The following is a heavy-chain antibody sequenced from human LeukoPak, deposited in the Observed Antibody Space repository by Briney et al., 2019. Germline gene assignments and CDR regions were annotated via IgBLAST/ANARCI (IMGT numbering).Heavy chain of an antibody. V-gene: IGHV3-21*01. CDR3: ARAEQLGRPGAFDY. J-gene: IGHJ4*02. Sequence: GGSLRLSCAASGFTFSSYSMNWVRQAPGKGLEWVSSISSSSSYIYYADSVKGRFTISRDNAKNSLYLQMNSLRAEDTAVYYCARAEQLGRPGAFDYWGQGTLVTVSS. D-gene: IGHD6-6*01. CDR1: GFTFSSYS. CDR2: ISSSSSYI.